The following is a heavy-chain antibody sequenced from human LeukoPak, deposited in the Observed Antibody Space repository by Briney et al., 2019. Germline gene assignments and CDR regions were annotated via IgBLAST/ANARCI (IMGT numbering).Heavy chain of an antibody. J-gene: IGHJ4*02. V-gene: IGHV4-30-2*01. CDR1: GGSISSGGYS. CDR2: IYHSGST. CDR3: ARGPGYDSSGYYYRPFDY. Sequence: PSQTLSLTCAVSGGSISSGGYSWSWIRQPPGKGLEWIGYIYHSGSTYYNPSLKSRVTISVGRSKNQFSLKLSSVTAADTAVYYCARGPGYDSSGYYYRPFDYWGQGTLVTVSS. D-gene: IGHD3-22*01.